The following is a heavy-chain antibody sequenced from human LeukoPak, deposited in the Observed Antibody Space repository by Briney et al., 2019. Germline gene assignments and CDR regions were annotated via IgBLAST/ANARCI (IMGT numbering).Heavy chain of an antibody. CDR1: GGSFSSTSSSYF. V-gene: IGHV4-61*01. CDR3: TRSIMNFYVSGT. D-gene: IGHD3-10*01. J-gene: IGHJ5*02. Sequence: PSETLSLTCTVSGGSFSSTSSSYFWHWLRQPPGKGLEWIGYIYHTGSTKYNPSLESLVTMSVDTFKNQFSLKLRSVTAADTAVYYCTRSIMNFYVSGTWGRGTLVTVSS. CDR2: IYHTGST.